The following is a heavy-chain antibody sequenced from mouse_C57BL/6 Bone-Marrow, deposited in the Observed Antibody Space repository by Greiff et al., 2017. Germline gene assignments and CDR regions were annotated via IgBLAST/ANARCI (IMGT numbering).Heavy chain of an antibody. J-gene: IGHJ2*01. CDR2: IYPGDGDT. CDR1: GYAFSSSW. V-gene: IGHV1-82*01. CDR3: ARHYDY. Sequence: LMESGPELVKPGASVKISCKASGYAFSSSWMNWVKQRPGKGLEWIGRIYPGDGDTNYNGKFKGKATLTADKSSSTAYMQLSSLTSEDSAVYFCARHYDYWGQGTTLTVSS.